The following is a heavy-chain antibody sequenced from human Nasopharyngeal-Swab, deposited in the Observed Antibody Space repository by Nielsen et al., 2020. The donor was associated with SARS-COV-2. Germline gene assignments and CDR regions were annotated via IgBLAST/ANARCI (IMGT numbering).Heavy chain of an antibody. CDR3: AKDPKKNDYGDYVLWY. V-gene: IGHV3-74*01. CDR1: GFTFSSYW. J-gene: IGHJ4*02. CDR2: INSDGSST. Sequence: GESLKISCAASGFTFSSYWMHWVRQAPGKGLVWVSRINSDGSSTSYADSVKGRFTISRDNSKNTLYLQMNSLRAEDTAVYYCAKDPKKNDYGDYVLWYWGQGTLVTVSS. D-gene: IGHD4-17*01.